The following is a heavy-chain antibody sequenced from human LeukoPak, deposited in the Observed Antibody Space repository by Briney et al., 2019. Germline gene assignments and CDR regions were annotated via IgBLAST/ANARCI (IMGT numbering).Heavy chain of an antibody. D-gene: IGHD3-22*01. CDR3: ARGRRYYYDSSGYYFDY. Sequence: SETLSLTCAVYGGSFSGYYWSWIRQPPGKGLEWIGEINHSGSTNYNPSLKSRVTISVDTSKNQFTLKLSSVTAADTAVYYCARGRRYYYDSSGYYFDYWGQGTLVTVSS. CDR2: INHSGST. CDR1: GGSFSGYY. J-gene: IGHJ4*02. V-gene: IGHV4-34*01.